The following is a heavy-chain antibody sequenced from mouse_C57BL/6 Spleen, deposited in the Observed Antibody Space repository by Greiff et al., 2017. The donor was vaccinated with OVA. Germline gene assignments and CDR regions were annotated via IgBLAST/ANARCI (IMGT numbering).Heavy chain of an antibody. D-gene: IGHD2-4*01. CDR1: GFTFSDYG. V-gene: IGHV5-17*01. Sequence: EVKLMESGGGLVKPGGSLKLSCAASGFTFSDYGMHWVRQAPEKGLEWVAYISSGSSTIYYADTVKGRFTISRDNAKNTLFLQMTSLRSEDTAMYYCARPLDYGPPAYWGQGTLVTVSA. J-gene: IGHJ3*01. CDR2: ISSGSSTI. CDR3: ARPLDYGPPAY.